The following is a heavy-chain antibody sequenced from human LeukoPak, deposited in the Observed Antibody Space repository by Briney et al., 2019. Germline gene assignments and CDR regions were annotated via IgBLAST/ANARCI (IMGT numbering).Heavy chain of an antibody. J-gene: IGHJ4*02. D-gene: IGHD3-10*01. CDR3: ARQGGEYYYDSGPNIIDY. V-gene: IGHV4-39*01. CDR1: GGSISSSSYY. CDR2: IYYSGST. Sequence: SETLSLTCTVSGGSISSSSYYWGWIRQPPGKGLEWIGSIYYSGSTYYNPSLKSRVTISVDTSKNQFSLKLSSVTAADTAVYYCARQGGEYYYDSGPNIIDYWGQGTLVTVSS.